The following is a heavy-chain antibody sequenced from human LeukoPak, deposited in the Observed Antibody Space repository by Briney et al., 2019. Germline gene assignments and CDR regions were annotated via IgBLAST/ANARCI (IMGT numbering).Heavy chain of an antibody. CDR3: ATYSTKNAREFES. D-gene: IGHD2/OR15-2a*01. V-gene: IGHV3-30*02. CDR1: GFTFSSYG. Sequence: GGSLRLSCAASGFTFSSYGMHWVRQAPGKGLEWVAFIRYDGSNKYYADSVKGRFTISRDNSKNTLYLQMNSLRAEDTAVYYCATYSTKNAREFESWGQGTLVTVSS. CDR2: IRYDGSNK. J-gene: IGHJ5*01.